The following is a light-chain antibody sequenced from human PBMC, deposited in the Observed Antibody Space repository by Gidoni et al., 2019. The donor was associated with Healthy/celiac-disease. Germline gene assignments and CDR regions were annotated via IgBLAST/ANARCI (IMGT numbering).Light chain of an antibody. CDR2: KAY. Sequence: DIQITKSPSTLSASVGDRVTITCRASQSISSWLAWYQQKPGKAPKLLIYKAYSLESGVPSRFSGSGSGTEFTLTISSLQPDDFATYYCQQYNSYPWTFGQGTKVEIK. V-gene: IGKV1-5*03. CDR3: QQYNSYPWT. CDR1: QSISSW. J-gene: IGKJ1*01.